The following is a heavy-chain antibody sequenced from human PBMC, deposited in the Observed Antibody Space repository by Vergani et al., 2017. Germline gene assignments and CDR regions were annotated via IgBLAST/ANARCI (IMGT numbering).Heavy chain of an antibody. Sequence: QLQLQESGPGLVKPSETLSLTCTVSGGSISSSSYYWGWIRQPPGKGLEWIGSIYYSGSTYYNPSLKSRVTISVDTSQNQFSLKLSSVTAADTAVYYCARQKYSSSGHFDYWGQGTLVTVSS. CDR3: ARQKYSSSGHFDY. V-gene: IGHV4-39*01. D-gene: IGHD6-6*01. CDR1: GGSISSSSYY. J-gene: IGHJ4*02. CDR2: IYYSGST.